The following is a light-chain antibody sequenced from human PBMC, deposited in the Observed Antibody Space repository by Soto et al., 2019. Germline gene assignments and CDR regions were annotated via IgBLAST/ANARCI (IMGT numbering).Light chain of an antibody. CDR2: SAS. J-gene: IGKJ1*01. CDR3: QKSYSSPPT. V-gene: IGKV1-39*01. Sequence: DIQMTQSPSSLSASVGDRVTITCRASQSIGNYLNWYQQKPGKAPNLRMYSASSLQTGVQSRFSGIRSGTDFNLTISSLQPEDVATYYCQKSYSSPPTFGQGTKVEIK. CDR1: QSIGNY.